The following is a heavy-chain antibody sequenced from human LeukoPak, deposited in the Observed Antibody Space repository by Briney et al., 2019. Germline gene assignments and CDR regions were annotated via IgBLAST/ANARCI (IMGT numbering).Heavy chain of an antibody. D-gene: IGHD1-1*01. CDR2: IFYSGST. V-gene: IGHV4-61*08. J-gene: IGHJ4*02. CDR3: ARPKTTGYGFDS. CDR1: GGSISSGGYY. Sequence: SETLSLTCTVSGGSISSGGYYWSWIRQPPGKGLEWIGSIFYSGSTYYNPSLKSRVTISVDTSQNQFSLKLSSVTAADTAVYYCARPKTTGYGFDSWGQGALVTVSS.